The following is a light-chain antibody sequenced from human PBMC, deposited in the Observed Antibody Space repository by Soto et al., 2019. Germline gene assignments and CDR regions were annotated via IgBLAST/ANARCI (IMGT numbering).Light chain of an antibody. J-gene: IGKJ1*01. CDR1: RSISNY. CDR3: QQSYSVPR. CDR2: AAS. V-gene: IGKV1-39*01. Sequence: DIQMTQSPSSLSASVGDRVTITCRTSRSISNYLNWYQQKSGKVPRLLIYAASSLQPGVTSRFSGTGTGTAFTLHMHSLHPEDSATYYCQQSYSVPRFGPGTRVDLK.